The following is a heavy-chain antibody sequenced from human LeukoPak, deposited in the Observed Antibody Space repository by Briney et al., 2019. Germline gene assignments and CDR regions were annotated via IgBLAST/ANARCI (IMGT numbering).Heavy chain of an antibody. CDR2: INEEGSQK. Sequence: GGSLRLSCLVSGFTFSDYWMTWVRQAPGKGLEWVANINEEGSQKYYVDPVKGRFTLSRDNAWNSLSLQMNSPRAEDTAVYYCSKDLTSDFGGDFDPWGQGTLVTVSS. V-gene: IGHV3-7*01. J-gene: IGHJ5*02. D-gene: IGHD3-10*01. CDR3: SKDLTSDFGGDFDP. CDR1: GFTFSDYW.